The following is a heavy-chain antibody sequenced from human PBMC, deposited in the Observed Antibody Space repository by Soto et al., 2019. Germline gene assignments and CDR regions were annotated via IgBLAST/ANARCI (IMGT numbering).Heavy chain of an antibody. CDR1: GFTFSSYA. CDR3: AKQPFFGSGSYSNYFDY. CDR2: ISGSGGST. Sequence: GGSLRLSCAAPGFTFSSYAMSWVRQAPGKGLEWVSAISGSGGSTYYADSVKGRFTISRDNSKNTLYLQMNSLRAEDTAVYYCAKQPFFGSGSYSNYFDYWGQGTLVTVSS. V-gene: IGHV3-23*01. D-gene: IGHD3-10*01. J-gene: IGHJ4*02.